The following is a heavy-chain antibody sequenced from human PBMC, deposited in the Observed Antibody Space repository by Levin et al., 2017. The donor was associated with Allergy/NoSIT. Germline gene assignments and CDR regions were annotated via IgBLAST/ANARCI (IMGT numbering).Heavy chain of an antibody. CDR2: ISGSGGST. CDR1: GFTFSSYG. CDR3: AKDPVIWFGTHAFDT. V-gene: IGHV3-23*01. J-gene: IGHJ3*02. Sequence: LSLTCAASGFTFSSYGMSWVRPAPGKGLEWVSIISGSGGSTYYADPVKGRFTISRDNSKNTLYLQMNSLRAGDTALYYCAKDPVIWFGTHAFDTWGQGTMVTVSA. D-gene: IGHD3-10*01.